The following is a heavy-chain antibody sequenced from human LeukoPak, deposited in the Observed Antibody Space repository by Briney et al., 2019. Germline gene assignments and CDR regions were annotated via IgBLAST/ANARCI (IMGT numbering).Heavy chain of an antibody. Sequence: SETLSLTXTVSGGSISSSDYYWSWIRQPPGKGLEWIGYIYYSGSTYYNPSLKSRVTMSIDSSKKQFSLKLTSVTAADTAVYYCARAGFGIDFWGQGTLVTVSS. CDR2: IYYSGST. V-gene: IGHV4-30-4*08. D-gene: IGHD3-10*01. J-gene: IGHJ4*02. CDR1: GGSISSSDYY. CDR3: ARAGFGIDF.